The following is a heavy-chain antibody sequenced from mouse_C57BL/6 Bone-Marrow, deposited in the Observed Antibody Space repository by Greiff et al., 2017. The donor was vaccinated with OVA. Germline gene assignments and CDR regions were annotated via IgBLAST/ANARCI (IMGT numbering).Heavy chain of an antibody. Sequence: VQLQQSGPGLVQPSQSLSITCTVSGFSLTSYGVHWVRQSPGKGLEWLGVIWSGGSTDYNAAFISRLSISKDNSKSKVFFKMNSLQADDTARYYCARNHLDGYFSWFAYWGQGTLVTVSA. CDR2: IWSGGST. J-gene: IGHJ3*01. CDR1: GFSLTSYG. CDR3: ARNHLDGYFSWFAY. V-gene: IGHV2-2*01. D-gene: IGHD2-3*01.